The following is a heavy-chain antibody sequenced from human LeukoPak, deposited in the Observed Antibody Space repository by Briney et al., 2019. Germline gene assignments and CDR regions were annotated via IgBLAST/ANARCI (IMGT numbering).Heavy chain of an antibody. CDR2: ISAYNGNT. J-gene: IGHJ4*02. CDR1: GYTFTSYG. V-gene: IGHV1-18*01. D-gene: IGHD4-17*01. CDR3: AREGSATVTTGSDY. Sequence: ASVKVSCEASGYTFTSYGISWVRQAPGQGLEWMGWISAYNGNTNYAQRLQGRVTMTTDTSTSTAYMELRSLRSDDTAVYYCAREGSATVTTGSDYWGQGTLVTVSS.